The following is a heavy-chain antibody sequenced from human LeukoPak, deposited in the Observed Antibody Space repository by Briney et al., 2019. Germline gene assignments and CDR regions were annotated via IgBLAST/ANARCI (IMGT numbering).Heavy chain of an antibody. D-gene: IGHD6-19*01. CDR2: IRYDGSNK. J-gene: IGHJ4*02. CDR3: ARVRKPAGTLDY. Sequence: GGSLRLSCAASGFTFSSYEMNWVRQAPGKGLEWVAFIRYDGSNKYYADSVKGRFTISRDNSKNTLYLQMNSLRAEDTAVYYCARVRKPAGTLDYWGQGTLVTVSS. V-gene: IGHV3-30*02. CDR1: GFTFSSYE.